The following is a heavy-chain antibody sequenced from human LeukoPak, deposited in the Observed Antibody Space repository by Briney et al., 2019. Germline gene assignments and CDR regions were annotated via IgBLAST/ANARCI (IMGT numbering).Heavy chain of an antibody. CDR3: ARQGRDDAFDI. D-gene: IGHD2-15*01. J-gene: IGHJ3*02. CDR1: GFTFNSYG. Sequence: GGSLRLSCAASGFTFNSYGMHWVRQAPGKGLEWLAFLRYDASTEYYADSVKGRFTISRDNAKNSLYLQMNSLRAEDTAVYYCARQGRDDAFDIWGQGTMVTVSS. V-gene: IGHV3-30*02. CDR2: LRYDASTE.